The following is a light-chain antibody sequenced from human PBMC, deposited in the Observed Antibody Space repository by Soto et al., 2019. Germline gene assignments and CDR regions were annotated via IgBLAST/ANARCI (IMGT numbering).Light chain of an antibody. CDR1: HSVSSN. V-gene: IGKV3-20*01. J-gene: IGKJ5*01. Sequence: EIVMTQSPGTLSVSPGERATLSCRASHSVSSNLAWYQQKPGQAPRLLSYASVTRATGIPYRFSGSASGTDFTLTINRLEPEDFAVYYCQLYGNSPPFGQGTRLEIK. CDR3: QLYGNSPP. CDR2: ASV.